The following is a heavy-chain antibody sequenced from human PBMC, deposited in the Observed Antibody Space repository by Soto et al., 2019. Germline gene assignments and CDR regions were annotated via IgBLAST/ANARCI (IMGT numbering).Heavy chain of an antibody. CDR3: AKSKPPEYSHLPPY. J-gene: IGHJ4*02. V-gene: IGHV3-23*01. D-gene: IGHD2-15*01. CDR1: GVTFSSYA. Sequence: PGGSVRLSCAASGVTFSSYAMSWVRQAPGKGLEWVSAISGSGGSTYYADSVKGRFTISRDNSKNTLYLQMNSLRAEDTAVYYCAKSKPPEYSHLPPYWGQGTLVTVSS. CDR2: ISGSGGST.